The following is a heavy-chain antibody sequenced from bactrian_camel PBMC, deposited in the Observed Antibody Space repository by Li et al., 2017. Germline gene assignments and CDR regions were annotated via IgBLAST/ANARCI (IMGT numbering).Heavy chain of an antibody. V-gene: IGHV3S55*01. CDR3: AGAPLVHSPLEPYECNY. CDR2: IEGDGST. D-gene: IGHD6*01. J-gene: IGHJ4*01. CDR1: TDGYTGYA. Sequence: HVQLVESGGGSVQAGGSLRLSCQYSTDGYTGYALAWFRQTPTKDREGVASIEGDGSTSYADSVQGRFTISQDKDKNILYLHMNNLKVEDTSMCYCAGAPLVHSPLEPYECNYWGQGTQVTVS.